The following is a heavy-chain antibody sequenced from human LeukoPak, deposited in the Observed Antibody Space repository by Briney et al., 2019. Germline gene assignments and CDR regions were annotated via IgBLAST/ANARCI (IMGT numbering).Heavy chain of an antibody. CDR2: INSDGSST. CDR3: ARHPTLYPD. V-gene: IGHV3-74*01. J-gene: IGHJ4*02. CDR1: GFTFSSYC. D-gene: IGHD2-8*01. Sequence: GGSLRLSCAASGFTFSSYCMHWVRQAPGKGRVWVSRINSDGSSTSYEDSVKGRFTISRDNANNTLYLQMNSLRAEDTAVYYCARHPTLYPDWGQGTLVTVSS.